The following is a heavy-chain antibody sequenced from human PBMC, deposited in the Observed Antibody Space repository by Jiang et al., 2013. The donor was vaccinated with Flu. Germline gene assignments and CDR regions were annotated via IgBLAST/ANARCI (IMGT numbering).Heavy chain of an antibody. CDR1: GDSVSSDSVA. J-gene: IGHJ6*02. CDR3: ARTPTNYYGSGSYLYYYHGMDV. V-gene: IGHV6-1*01. D-gene: IGHD3-10*01. CDR2: TFFRSNWYN. Sequence: SQTLSLTCAISGDSVSSDSVAWNWIRQSPSRGLEWLGRTFFRSNWYNDYAVSVKSRVTIKPDTSKNQFSLQLNSVTPEDTAVYFCARTPTNYYGSGSYLYYYHGMDVVGPRDHGHRLL.